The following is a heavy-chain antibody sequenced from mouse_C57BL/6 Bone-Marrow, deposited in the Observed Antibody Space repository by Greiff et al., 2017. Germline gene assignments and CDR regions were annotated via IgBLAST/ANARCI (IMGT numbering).Heavy chain of an antibody. J-gene: IGHJ4*01. D-gene: IGHD4-1*01. Sequence: EVMLVESGGGLVQSGRSLRLSCATSGFTFSDFYMEWVRQAPGKGLEWIAASRNKANDYTTEYSASVKGRFIVSRDTSQSILYLQMNALRAEDTAIYYCAREAAGTSMDYWGQGTSVTVSS. CDR1: GFTFSDFY. V-gene: IGHV7-1*01. CDR3: AREAAGTSMDY. CDR2: SRNKANDYTT.